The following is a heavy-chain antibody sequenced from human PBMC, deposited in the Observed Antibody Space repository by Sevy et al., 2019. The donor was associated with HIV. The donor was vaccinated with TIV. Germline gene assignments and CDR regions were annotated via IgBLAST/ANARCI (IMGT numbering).Heavy chain of an antibody. J-gene: IGHJ6*02. CDR3: ARDYYGSGRQGSYGMDV. CDR1: GFNFRSYD. V-gene: IGHV1-8*02. Sequence: ASVKVSCEASGFNFRSYDIYWVRQAPGQGLEWMGWMNTNTGNTGFAQKFQGRVTMTRDTSISTAYMELSRLRSDDTAVYYCARDYYGSGRQGSYGMDVWGQGTTVTVSS. D-gene: IGHD3-10*01. CDR2: MNTNTGNT.